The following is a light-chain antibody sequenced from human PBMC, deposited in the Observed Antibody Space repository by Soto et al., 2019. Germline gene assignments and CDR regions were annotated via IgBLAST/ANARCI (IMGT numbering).Light chain of an antibody. Sequence: DIQMTQSPSTLSASVGDRVTITCRASQSISFWLAWYQQKPGLAPKLLIYDASSLESGVPSRFSGSRSGTEFTLTISSLQPDDFATYYCQQYYSFPTFGQGTRLEI. CDR1: QSISFW. V-gene: IGKV1-5*01. CDR3: QQYYSFPT. CDR2: DAS. J-gene: IGKJ5*01.